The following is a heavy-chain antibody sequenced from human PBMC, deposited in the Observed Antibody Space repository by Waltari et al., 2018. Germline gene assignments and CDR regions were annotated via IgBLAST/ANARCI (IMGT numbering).Heavy chain of an antibody. D-gene: IGHD6-25*01. CDR3: VLYSSEFLGDC. V-gene: IGHV3-74*01. CDR1: GFTFSNFW. Sequence: EVQLVESGGGLVQPGGSLRLSCAASGFTFSNFWMHWVRRAPGKGLVSVSHINTDGSITHDADSVNGRCTISRDNAKNTLSLQMNSLRAEDTAVYYCVLYSSEFLGDCWGQGTLVTVSS. CDR2: INTDGSIT. J-gene: IGHJ4*02.